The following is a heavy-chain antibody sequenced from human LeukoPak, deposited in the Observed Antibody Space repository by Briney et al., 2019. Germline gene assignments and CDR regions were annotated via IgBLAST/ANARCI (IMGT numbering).Heavy chain of an antibody. V-gene: IGHV3-23*05. CDR3: ARSVPDYTRFDY. J-gene: IGHJ4*02. CDR1: GFTFSDYA. D-gene: IGHD4-11*01. Sequence: PGGSLRLSCVASGFTFSDYAMNWVRQAPGKGLEWVSTVKTKYHQAYYAESVRGRFTISTDNSRNTVFLQMNSLRADDTALYYCARSVPDYTRFDYWGQRALVTVSS. CDR2: VKTKYHQA.